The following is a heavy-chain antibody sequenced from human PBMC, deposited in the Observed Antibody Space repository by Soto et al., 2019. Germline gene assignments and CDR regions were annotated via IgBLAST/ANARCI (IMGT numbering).Heavy chain of an antibody. CDR3: AKEPRRSIVVVPAAPEK. D-gene: IGHD2-2*01. CDR2: ISGSGGST. V-gene: IGHV3-23*01. J-gene: IGHJ4*02. CDR1: GFTFSSYS. Sequence: PGGSLRLSCAASGFTFSSYSMSWVRQAPGKGLEWVSAISGSGGSTYYADSVKGRFTISRDNSKNTLYLQMNSLRAEDTAVYYCAKEPRRSIVVVPAAPEKWGQGTLVTVSS.